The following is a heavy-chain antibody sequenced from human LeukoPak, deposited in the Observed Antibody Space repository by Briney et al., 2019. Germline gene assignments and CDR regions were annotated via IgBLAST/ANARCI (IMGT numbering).Heavy chain of an antibody. CDR1: GYTFTGYY. CDR2: INPNSGGT. J-gene: IGHJ5*02. V-gene: IGHV1-2*02. D-gene: IGHD5-18*01. CDR3: ARGPQLWLRGNWFDP. Sequence: ASVKVSCKASGYTFTGYYMHWVRQAPGQGLEWMGWINPNSGGTNYAQKFQGRVTMTRDTSISTAYMELSRLRSDDTAVYYCARGPQLWLRGNWFDPWGRGTLVTVPS.